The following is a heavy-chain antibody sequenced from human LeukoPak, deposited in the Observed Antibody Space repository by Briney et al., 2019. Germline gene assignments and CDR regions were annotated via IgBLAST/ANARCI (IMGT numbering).Heavy chain of an antibody. CDR1: GYSISSGYY. CDR2: IYHSGST. V-gene: IGHV4-38-2*02. D-gene: IGHD6-13*01. Sequence: SETLSLTCAVSGYSISSGYYWGWIRQPPGKGLDWIGSIYHSGSTYYNPSLKSRVTISVDTSKNQFSLKLSSVTAADTAVYYCARDSSSWYAYYYGMDVWGKGTTVTVSS. J-gene: IGHJ6*04. CDR3: ARDSSSWYAYYYGMDV.